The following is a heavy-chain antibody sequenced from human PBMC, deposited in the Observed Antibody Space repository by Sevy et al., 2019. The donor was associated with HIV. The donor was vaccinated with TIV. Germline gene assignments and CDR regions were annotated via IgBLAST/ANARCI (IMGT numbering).Heavy chain of an antibody. CDR3: AEDCPCGGDCYFLDS. CDR2: ILPISGLV. J-gene: IGHJ4*02. CDR1: GGTLNNYG. D-gene: IGHD2-21*01. V-gene: IGHV1-69*13. Sequence: ASVKVSCKASGGTLNNYGINWVRQAPGQGLQWMGGILPISGLVNYAQNLQSRVTITADESTGTVYMELSSLRSEDTAVSCCAEDCPCGGDCYFLDSWGQGTLVTVSS.